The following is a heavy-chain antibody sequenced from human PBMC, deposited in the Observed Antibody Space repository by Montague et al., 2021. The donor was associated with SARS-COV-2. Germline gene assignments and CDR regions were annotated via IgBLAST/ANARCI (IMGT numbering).Heavy chain of an antibody. J-gene: IGHJ6*02. CDR3: ARGSWHIVVVTAIRDGYYGMDV. Sequence: SETRSLTCSVSGDSFTYFYWSWIRQSPGKGLEWIGYISSTGSTNYNPSFKGRFTISVDTSENQFSLKVTSVTAADTAVYYCARGSWHIVVVTAIRDGYYGMDVWGQGTTVTVSS. V-gene: IGHV4-59*01. CDR1: GDSFTYFY. CDR2: ISSTGST. D-gene: IGHD2-21*02.